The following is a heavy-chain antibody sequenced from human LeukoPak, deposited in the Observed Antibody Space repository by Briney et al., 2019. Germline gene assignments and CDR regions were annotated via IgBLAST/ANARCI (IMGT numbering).Heavy chain of an antibody. CDR3: AHSNSGDYEWWVDI. Sequence: SGPTLVNPTQTLTLTCTFSGFSLSTRGVGVGWIRQPPGKALEWLALIYWDDDKRYSPSLKSRLTITKDNSKNQGVLTMTNMDPVDTATYFCAHSNSGDYEWWVDIWGQGTMVTVSS. D-gene: IGHD4-17*01. V-gene: IGHV2-5*02. J-gene: IGHJ3*02. CDR2: IYWDDDK. CDR1: GFSLSTRGVG.